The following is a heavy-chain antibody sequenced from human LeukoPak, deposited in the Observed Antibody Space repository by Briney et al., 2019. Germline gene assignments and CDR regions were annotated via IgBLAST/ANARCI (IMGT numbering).Heavy chain of an antibody. CDR1: GYSFNSYY. CDR2: IYPGDPET. CDR3: ARGVDFWSGSPYFDF. D-gene: IGHD3-3*01. Sequence: KYGESLKISCKGSGYSFNSYYIGWVRQMPGKGLEWMGSIYPGDPETRYSPSFEGQVTISLDRSITTAYLQWSSLKASDTAMYYCARGVDFWSGSPYFDFWGQGSLVTV. V-gene: IGHV5-51*01. J-gene: IGHJ4*02.